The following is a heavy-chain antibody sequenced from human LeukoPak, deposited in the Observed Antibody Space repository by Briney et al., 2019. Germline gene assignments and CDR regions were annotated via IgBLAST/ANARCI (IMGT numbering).Heavy chain of an antibody. CDR1: GYSISSGCY. D-gene: IGHD3-3*01. V-gene: IGHV4-38-2*02. CDR2: IYHSGST. Sequence: SETLSLTCTVSGYSISSGCYWGWIRQPPGKGLEWIGSIYHSGSTYYNPSLKSRVTISVDTSKNQFSLKLSSVTAADTAVYYCARTPTVFRDAFDIWGQGTMVTVSS. J-gene: IGHJ3*02. CDR3: ARTPTVFRDAFDI.